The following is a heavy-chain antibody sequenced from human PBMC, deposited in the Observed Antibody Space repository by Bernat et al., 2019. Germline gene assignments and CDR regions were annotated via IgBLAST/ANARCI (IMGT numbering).Heavy chain of an antibody. CDR2: MNPNSGNT. CDR3: ARADQYSSGWPYYYYGMDV. V-gene: IGHV1-8*01. D-gene: IGHD6-19*01. Sequence: QVQLVQSGAEVKKPGASVKVSCKASGYTFTSYDINWVRQATGQGLEWMGWMNPNSGNTGDAQKFQGRVTMTRNTSISTAYMELSSLRSEDTAVYYCARADQYSSGWPYYYYGMDVWGQGTTVTVSS. J-gene: IGHJ6*02. CDR1: GYTFTSYD.